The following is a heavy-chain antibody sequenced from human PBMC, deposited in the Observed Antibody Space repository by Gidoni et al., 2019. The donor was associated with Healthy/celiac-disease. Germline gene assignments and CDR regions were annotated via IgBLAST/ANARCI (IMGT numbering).Heavy chain of an antibody. CDR2: ISSSSSYI. V-gene: IGHV3-21*01. CDR3: ARDGRYCSSTSCQWDYYYGMDV. Sequence: EVQLVESGGGLVKPGGSLRLSCSASGFTFSIYSLKWVRQAPGKGLEWVSSISSSSSYIYYADSVKGRFTISRDNAKNSLYLQMNSLSAEDTAVYYCARDGRYCSSTSCQWDYYYGMDVWGQGTTVTVSS. D-gene: IGHD2-2*01. J-gene: IGHJ6*02. CDR1: GFTFSIYS.